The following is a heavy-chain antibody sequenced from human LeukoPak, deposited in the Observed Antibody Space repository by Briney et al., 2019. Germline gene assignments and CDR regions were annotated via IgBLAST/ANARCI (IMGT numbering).Heavy chain of an antibody. V-gene: IGHV3-73*01. CDR3: ATTQPGFHGSGSYFDN. D-gene: IGHD3-10*01. CDR2: VRSKVNNYAT. J-gene: IGHJ4*02. CDR1: GFTFSGSA. Sequence: PGGSLKLSCAASGFTFSGSAMHWVRQASGTGLEWIGRVRSKVNNYATTYAASVRGRFTISRDTSRNTLFLHMNSLRAEDTAVYYCATTQPGFHGSGSYFDNWGQGTPVIVSS.